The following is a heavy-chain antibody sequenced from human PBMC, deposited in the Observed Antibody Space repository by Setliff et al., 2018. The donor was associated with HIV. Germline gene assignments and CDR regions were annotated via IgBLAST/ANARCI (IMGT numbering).Heavy chain of an antibody. CDR2: ISYRGEN. CDR1: GGSIYSRRFF. CDR3: ARDSGWWQIDY. J-gene: IGHJ4*02. V-gene: IGHV4-39*02. D-gene: IGHD6-19*01. Sequence: SETLSLTCTVSGGSIYSRRFFWGWVRQPPGKGLEWIGSISYRGENHYNPSFMSRVAISADTSKNQYSLNLRSVTASDTAVYYCARDSGWWQIDYWGQGTLVTVSS.